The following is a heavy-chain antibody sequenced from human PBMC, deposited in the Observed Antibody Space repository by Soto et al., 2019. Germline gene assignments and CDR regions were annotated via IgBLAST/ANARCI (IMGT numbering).Heavy chain of an antibody. V-gene: IGHV3-48*01. CDR2: LSSSRSTI. J-gene: IGHJ3*01. CDR3: ARVDRGRWLPHDAFDV. CDR1: GFTFSSYS. Sequence: EVQLVESGGGLVQPGGSLRLSCAASGFTFSSYSMNWVRQAPGKGLEWVSYLSSSRSTIYYADSVKGRFTISRDNAKNXLYLQMNSLRAEDTAVYYCARVDRGRWLPHDAFDVWGQGTRVTVSS. D-gene: IGHD1-26*01.